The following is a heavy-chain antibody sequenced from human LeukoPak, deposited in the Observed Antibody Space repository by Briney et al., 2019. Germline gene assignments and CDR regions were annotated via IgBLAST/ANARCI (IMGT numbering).Heavy chain of an antibody. CDR1: GFTFGSYA. D-gene: IGHD6-13*01. Sequence: GGSLRLSCGASGFTFGSYAMTWVRQAPGKGLEWVSAISGSGGNTYYANSVRGRFTISRDNSKDTLYLQMNSLRAEDTAVYYCAKELQQLDSFDYWGQGTLVTVSS. V-gene: IGHV3-23*01. CDR3: AKELQQLDSFDY. J-gene: IGHJ4*02. CDR2: ISGSGGNT.